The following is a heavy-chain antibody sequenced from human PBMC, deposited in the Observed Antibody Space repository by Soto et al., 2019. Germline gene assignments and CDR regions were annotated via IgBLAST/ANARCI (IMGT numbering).Heavy chain of an antibody. Sequence: WGSLRLSCAASGFSFITFAITFFRHSPVKGLEWVSTIISTGISTYYADSVKGRFTISRANSKNTLYLQMNSLRAEDSAVYYCAKGNYGDYGGFDPWGQGTLVTVSS. D-gene: IGHD4-17*01. CDR1: GFSFITFA. CDR2: IISTGIST. J-gene: IGHJ5*02. CDR3: AKGNYGDYGGFDP. V-gene: IGHV3-23*01.